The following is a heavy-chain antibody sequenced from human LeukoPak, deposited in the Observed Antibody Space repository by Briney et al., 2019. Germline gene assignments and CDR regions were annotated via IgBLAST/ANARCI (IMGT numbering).Heavy chain of an antibody. V-gene: IGHV1-8*01. Sequence: ASVKVSCKASGYTFTSYDINWVRQATGQGLEWMGWTNPNSGNTGYAQKFQGRVTMARNTSISTAYMELSSLRSEDTAVYYCARMDCSSTPWVDYYYGMDVWGQGTTVTVSS. CDR2: TNPNSGNT. CDR3: ARMDCSSTPWVDYYYGMDV. D-gene: IGHD2-2*01. J-gene: IGHJ6*02. CDR1: GYTFTSYD.